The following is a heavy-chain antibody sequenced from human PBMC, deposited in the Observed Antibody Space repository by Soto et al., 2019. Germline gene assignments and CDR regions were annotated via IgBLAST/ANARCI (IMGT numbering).Heavy chain of an antibody. J-gene: IGHJ6*03. CDR3: TSDLSGYDYYYYYYMDV. Sequence: VQLVESGGGLVQPGGSLKLSCAASGFTFSGSAMHWVRQASGKGLEWVGRIRSKANSYATAYAASVKGRFTISRDDSKNTAYLQMNSLKTEDTAVYYCTSDLSGYDYYYYYYMDVWGKGTTVTVSS. D-gene: IGHD5-12*01. CDR1: GFTFSGSA. CDR2: IRSKANSYAT. V-gene: IGHV3-73*01.